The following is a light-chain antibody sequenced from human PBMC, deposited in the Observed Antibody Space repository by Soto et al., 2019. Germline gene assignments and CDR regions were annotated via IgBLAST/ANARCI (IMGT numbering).Light chain of an antibody. CDR1: QSVSSY. V-gene: IGKV3-11*01. J-gene: IGKJ4*01. CDR3: QQRSNWPRLT. Sequence: EIVLTQSPATLSLSPGERATLSCRASQSVSSYLAWYQQKPGQAPRLLIYDASNRATGIPARFSGSGSGTDFTLTISSLEPEDFAVYYCQQRSNWPRLTFGRGTKV. CDR2: DAS.